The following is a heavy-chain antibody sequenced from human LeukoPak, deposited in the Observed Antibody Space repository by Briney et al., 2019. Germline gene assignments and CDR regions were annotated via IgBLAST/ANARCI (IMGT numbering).Heavy chain of an antibody. CDR1: GGTFSSYA. D-gene: IGHD6-19*01. CDR2: IIPIFGTA. CDR3: ARDGAVAGTGFDY. J-gene: IGHJ4*02. Sequence: VASVKVSCKASGGTFSSYAISWVRQAPGQGLEWMGGIIPIFGTANYAQKFQGRVTITADESTSTAYMELSSLRSEDTAVYYCARDGAVAGTGFDYWGQGTLVTVSS. V-gene: IGHV1-69*01.